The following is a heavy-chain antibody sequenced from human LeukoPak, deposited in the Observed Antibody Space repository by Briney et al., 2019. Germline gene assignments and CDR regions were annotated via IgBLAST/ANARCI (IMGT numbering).Heavy chain of an antibody. Sequence: SETLSLTCTVSGGSINSYYWSWIRQPPGKGLEWIGYIYYSGSTNYNPSSKSRVTISVDTSKNQFSLNLSSVTAADTAVYYCARGAYGSGIRAYYYYYMDVWGKGTTVTVSS. CDR1: GGSINSYY. J-gene: IGHJ6*03. V-gene: IGHV4-59*01. CDR3: ARGAYGSGIRAYYYYYMDV. CDR2: IYYSGST. D-gene: IGHD3-10*01.